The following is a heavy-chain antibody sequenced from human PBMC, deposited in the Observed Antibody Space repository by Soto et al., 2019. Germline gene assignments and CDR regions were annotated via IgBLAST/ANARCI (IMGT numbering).Heavy chain of an antibody. D-gene: IGHD2-21*02. V-gene: IGHV4-39*01. Sequence: QLQLQESGPGLVKPSETLSLTCTVSGGSISSSSYYWGWIRQPPGKGLEWIGSIYYSGSTYYNPSLKSRVTISVDTSKNQFSLKLSSVTAADTAVYYCARGVNIVVVTAFDYWGQGTLVTVSS. CDR3: ARGVNIVVVTAFDY. CDR2: IYYSGST. J-gene: IGHJ4*02. CDR1: GGSISSSSYY.